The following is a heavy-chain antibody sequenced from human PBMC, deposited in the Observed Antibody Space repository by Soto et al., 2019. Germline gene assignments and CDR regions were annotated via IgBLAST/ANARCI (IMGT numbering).Heavy chain of an antibody. D-gene: IGHD2-15*01. V-gene: IGHV1-2*04. CDR1: GYTFTSYD. J-gene: IGHJ3*02. CDR2: MNPNSGST. Sequence: ASVKVSCKASGYTFTSYDINWVRQATGQGLEWMGWMNPNSGSTNYAQKFQGWVTMTRDTSISTAYMELSRLRSDDTAVYYCARDGGYCSGGSCYPADIWGQGTMVT. CDR3: ARDGGYCSGGSCYPADI.